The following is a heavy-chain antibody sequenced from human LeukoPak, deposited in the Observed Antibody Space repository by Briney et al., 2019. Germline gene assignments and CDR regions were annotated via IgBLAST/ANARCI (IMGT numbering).Heavy chain of an antibody. CDR3: ARADSYCSRTSCYMVY. J-gene: IGHJ4*02. Sequence: GGSLRLSCAASGFTFDDYVMSWVRQAPGRGLEWVSGINWNGSSTGYADSVKGRFTISRDNAKNSLYLQMNSLRAEDTALYYCARADSYCSRTSCYMVYWGQGTLVTVSS. CDR2: INWNGSST. V-gene: IGHV3-20*04. D-gene: IGHD2-2*02. CDR1: GFTFDDYV.